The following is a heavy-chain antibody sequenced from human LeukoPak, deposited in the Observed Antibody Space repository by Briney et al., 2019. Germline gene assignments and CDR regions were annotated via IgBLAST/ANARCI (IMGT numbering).Heavy chain of an antibody. CDR3: ARDLSYGMDV. CDR1: GFTFSSYA. CDR2: ISGSGGST. V-gene: IGHV3-23*01. Sequence: GGSLRLSCAASGFTFSSYAMSWVRQAPGKGLEWVSAISGSGGSTYYADSVKGRFTISRDNAKNSLYLQMNSLRAEDTAVYYCARDLSYGMDVWGQGTTVTVSS. J-gene: IGHJ6*02.